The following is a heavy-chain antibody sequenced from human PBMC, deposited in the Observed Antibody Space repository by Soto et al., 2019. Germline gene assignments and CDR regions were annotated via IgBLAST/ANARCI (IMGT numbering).Heavy chain of an antibody. CDR3: ARGRITGERRAFDI. D-gene: IGHD1-20*01. CDR1: GFTFSSYD. J-gene: IGHJ3*02. Sequence: EVQLVESGGGLVQPGGSLRLSCAASGFTFSSYDMHWVRQATGKGLEWVSAIGTAGDTYYPGSVKGRFTISRENAKNSLYLQMNSLRAEDTAAYYCARGRITGERRAFDIWGQGTMVTVSS. CDR2: IGTAGDT. V-gene: IGHV3-13*01.